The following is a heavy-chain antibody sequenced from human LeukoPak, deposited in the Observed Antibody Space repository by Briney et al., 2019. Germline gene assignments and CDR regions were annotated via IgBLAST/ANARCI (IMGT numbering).Heavy chain of an antibody. V-gene: IGHV1-18*01. J-gene: IGHJ3*02. CDR2: TNTYNGNT. Sequence: ASVKVSCKASGYTLTSYGISWVRQAPGQELVCMGWTNTYNGNTNYAQNLQGRVTMTIDTSTNTAYMELRSLRSDDTAVYYCVRGRPSRRKLDAFDIWGQGTMVTVSS. CDR3: VRGRPSRRKLDAFDI. CDR1: GYTLTSYG. D-gene: IGHD1-14*01.